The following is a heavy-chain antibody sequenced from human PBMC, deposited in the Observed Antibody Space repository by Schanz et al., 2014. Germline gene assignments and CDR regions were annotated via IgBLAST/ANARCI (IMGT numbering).Heavy chain of an antibody. CDR3: ARGSTMITSAFEF. J-gene: IGHJ4*02. CDR1: GYTFTSHH. CDR2: VNPDGGST. V-gene: IGHV1-46*01. Sequence: QLVQSGAEVKKPGASLKISCKASGYTFTSHHIHWVRQAPGQGLEWMGIVNPDGGSTSYAQNFQGRVSMTSDTSTSTVYLDLNSLKSEDTAVYYCARGSTMITSAFEFWGQGSLVTVSS. D-gene: IGHD3-16*01.